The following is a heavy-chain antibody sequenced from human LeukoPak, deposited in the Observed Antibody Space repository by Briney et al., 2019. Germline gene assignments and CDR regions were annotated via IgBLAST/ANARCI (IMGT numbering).Heavy chain of an antibody. V-gene: IGHV3-23*01. CDR3: AKMGLGRGYSNNYDALDI. J-gene: IGHJ3*02. D-gene: IGHD5-18*01. CDR1: GFTFSSYG. CDR2: ISGSGGST. Sequence: PGGTLRLSCAASGFTFSSYGMSWVRQAPGKGLEWVSAISGSGGSTYYTDSVKGRFTISRDNSKNTLYLQMNSLRTEDTAVYYCAKMGLGRGYSNNYDALDIWGQGTMVTVSS.